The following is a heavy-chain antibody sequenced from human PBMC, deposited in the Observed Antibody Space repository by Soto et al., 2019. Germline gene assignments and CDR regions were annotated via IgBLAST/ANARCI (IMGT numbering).Heavy chain of an antibody. J-gene: IGHJ2*01. Sequence: GESLKISCKGSGYSFKYYWIGWVRQMSGRGLEWMGIINPGDSETRYSPAFEGQVTISADKSTDTAFLQWRSLKASDTAIYYCARVDSYYHDTSTYSRGYFDLWGRGALVTVS. CDR1: GYSFKYYW. CDR3: ARVDSYYHDTSTYSRGYFDL. D-gene: IGHD3-22*01. V-gene: IGHV5-51*01. CDR2: INPGDSET.